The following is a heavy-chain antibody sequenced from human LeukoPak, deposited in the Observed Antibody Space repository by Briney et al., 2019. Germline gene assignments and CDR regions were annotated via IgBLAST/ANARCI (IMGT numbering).Heavy chain of an antibody. V-gene: IGHV3-11*01. D-gene: IGHD3-22*01. CDR1: GFSFSDYY. J-gene: IGHJ1*01. Sequence: GGSLRLSCAASGFSFSDYYMSWIRQAPGKGLEWISYISTMSTITYNADSVKGRFTVSRDNAKNSLYLQMDSLRAEDTAVYYCARGSDGRGYPVFQYWGQGALVTVSS. CDR3: ARGSDGRGYPVFQY. CDR2: ISTMSTIT.